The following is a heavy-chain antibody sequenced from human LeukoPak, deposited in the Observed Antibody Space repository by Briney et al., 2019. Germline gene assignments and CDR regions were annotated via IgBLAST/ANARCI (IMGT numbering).Heavy chain of an antibody. D-gene: IGHD2-15*01. CDR3: AKAPVTTCSGAYCYPFDY. Sequence: GGSLRLSCAASGFTFSSYWMSWVRQDPGKGLEWVANIKLDGSEKYYVDSVKGRFTISRDNAKKSLYLQMNSLRDEDTAVYYCAKAPVTTCSGAYCYPFDYWGQGTLVTVSS. J-gene: IGHJ4*02. CDR2: IKLDGSEK. CDR1: GFTFSSYW. V-gene: IGHV3-7*01.